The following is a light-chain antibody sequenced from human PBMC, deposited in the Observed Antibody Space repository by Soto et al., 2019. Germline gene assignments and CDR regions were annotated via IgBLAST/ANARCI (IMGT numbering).Light chain of an antibody. CDR1: QSLTNSF. J-gene: IGKJ1*01. CDR3: QQYGSSGT. CDR2: GAS. Sequence: EIVFTQSPGTLSLSPGERATLSCRASQSLTNSFIAWYQQKPGQAPRLLIYGASSRATGIPDRFSGSGSGTDFTLTISRLEPEDFAVYYCQQYGSSGTFGQGTEVDIK. V-gene: IGKV3-20*01.